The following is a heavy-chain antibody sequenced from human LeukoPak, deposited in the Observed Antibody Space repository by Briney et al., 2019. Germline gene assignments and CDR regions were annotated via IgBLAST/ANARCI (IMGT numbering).Heavy chain of an antibody. D-gene: IGHD6-13*01. CDR2: IKQDGSEK. J-gene: IGHJ4*02. Sequence: PGGSLRLSCAASGFTFGSHWMSWVRQAPGKGLEWVANIKQDGSEKYYVDSVKGRFTISRDNAKNSLYLQMNSLRAEDTAVYYCARDPIADDGDYWGQGTLVTVSS. CDR1: GFTFGSHW. V-gene: IGHV3-7*01. CDR3: ARDPIADDGDY.